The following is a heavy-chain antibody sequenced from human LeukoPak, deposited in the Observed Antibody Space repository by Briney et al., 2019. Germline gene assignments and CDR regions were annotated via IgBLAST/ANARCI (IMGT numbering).Heavy chain of an antibody. V-gene: IGHV3-53*01. CDR1: GFTVSNSY. CDR3: VGQTHKDY. Sequence: GGSLRLSCAASGFTVSNSYMSWVRQAPGKGLEWVSVLYSGGGAYYTDSVRGQFTISRDSSKNTLYLQMNSLRADDTAVYYCVGQTHKDYWGQGTLVTVSS. CDR2: LYSGGGA. J-gene: IGHJ4*02.